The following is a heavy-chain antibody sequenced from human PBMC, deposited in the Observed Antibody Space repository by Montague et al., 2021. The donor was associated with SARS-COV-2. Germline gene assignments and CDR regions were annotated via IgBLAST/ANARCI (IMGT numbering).Heavy chain of an antibody. CDR3: ARSRGNLQWPFYYYYGMDV. Sequence: SETLSLTCAVSGDSINSSNWWSWVRPPPGKGLEWIGEIYHSGSTNYNPSLKSRVTISVDKSKTQFSLKLSSVTAADTAVYYCARSRGNLQWPFYYYYGMDVWGQGTTVTVSS. D-gene: IGHD6-19*01. V-gene: IGHV4-4*02. J-gene: IGHJ6*02. CDR1: GDSINSSNW. CDR2: IYHSGST.